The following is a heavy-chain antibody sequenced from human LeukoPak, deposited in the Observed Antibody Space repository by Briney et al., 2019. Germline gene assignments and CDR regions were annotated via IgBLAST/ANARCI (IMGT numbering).Heavy chain of an antibody. J-gene: IGHJ5*02. Sequence: ASVTVSFTASGYTLTSYGISWVRPAPGPGLEWMGWISAYNGNTNYAQKLQGRGTITTDTATSTAYTELKSLRPGDTAGSYCSSDTLGYGSSTSCYRGPPRYNWFDPWGQGTLVTVSS. CDR1: GYTLTSYG. CDR2: ISAYNGNT. V-gene: IGHV1-18*01. CDR3: SSDTLGYGSSTSCYRGPPRYNWFDP. D-gene: IGHD2-2*01.